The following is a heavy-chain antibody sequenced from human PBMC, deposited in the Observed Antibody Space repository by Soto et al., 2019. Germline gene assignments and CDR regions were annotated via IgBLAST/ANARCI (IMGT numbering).Heavy chain of an antibody. V-gene: IGHV1-69*13. CDR1: GGTFSIYA. Sequence: SVKVSCKASGGTFSIYAISWVRQAPGQGLEWMGGIIPIFGTANYAQKFQGSVTITADASTSTAYMELSSLRSEDAAAYYCAREKGVGGPRGYYGLDVWGPGTTVTVSS. CDR2: IIPIFGTA. CDR3: AREKGVGGPRGYYGLDV. D-gene: IGHD3-16*01. J-gene: IGHJ6*02.